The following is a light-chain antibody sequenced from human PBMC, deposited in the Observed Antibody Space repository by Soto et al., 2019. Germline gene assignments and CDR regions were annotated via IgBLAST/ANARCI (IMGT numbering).Light chain of an antibody. CDR2: SNN. CDR3: ALWDDSLSGLV. Sequence: QSVLTQPPSASGTPGQTISISCSGSTSNIGSNYVYWYQQLPGTAPKLLIYSNNERPSGVPDRFSGSKSGTSASLAISGLRSEDEADYYCALWDDSLSGLVFGGGTKLTVL. V-gene: IGLV1-47*02. J-gene: IGLJ2*01. CDR1: TSNIGSNY.